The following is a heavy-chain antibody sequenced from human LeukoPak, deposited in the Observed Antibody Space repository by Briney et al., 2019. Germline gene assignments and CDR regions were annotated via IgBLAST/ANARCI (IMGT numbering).Heavy chain of an antibody. V-gene: IGHV1-2*02. CDR2: INPNSGGT. Sequence: ASVKVSCKASGYTFTGYYMHWVRQAPGQGLEWMGWINPNSGGTNYAQKFQGRVTMTRDTSISTAYMELSRLRSDDTAVYYCASRDSSSWSFNWDIWGQGTMVTVSS. D-gene: IGHD6-13*01. CDR3: ASRDSSSWSFNWDI. J-gene: IGHJ3*02. CDR1: GYTFTGYY.